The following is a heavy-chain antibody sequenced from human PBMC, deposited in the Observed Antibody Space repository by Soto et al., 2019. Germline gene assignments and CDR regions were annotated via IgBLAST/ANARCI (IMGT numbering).Heavy chain of an antibody. CDR1: GFTFSSYG. CDR2: ISYDGSNK. J-gene: IGHJ4*02. Sequence: GGSLRLSCAASGFTFSSYGMHWVRQAPGKGLEWVAVISYDGSNKYYADSVKGRFTISRDNSKNTLYLQMNSLRAEDTAVYYCAKDYYDSSGYPWYWGQGTLVTVSS. CDR3: AKDYYDSSGYPWY. D-gene: IGHD3-22*01. V-gene: IGHV3-30*18.